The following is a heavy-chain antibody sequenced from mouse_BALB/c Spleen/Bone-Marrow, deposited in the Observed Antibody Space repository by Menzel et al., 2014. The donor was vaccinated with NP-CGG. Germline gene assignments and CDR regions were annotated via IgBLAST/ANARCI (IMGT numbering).Heavy chain of an antibody. D-gene: IGHD2-3*01. CDR1: GHTFTSYW. V-gene: IGHV1-87*01. CDR3: ARWLLPFDY. J-gene: IGHJ2*01. Sequence: VQLEESGAELARPGASVKLSCKASGHTFTSYWMQWVKQRPGQGLEWIGAIYPGDGDTRYTQKFKGKATLTADKSSSTAYMQLSSLASEDSAVYYCARWLLPFDYWGQGTTLTVSS. CDR2: IYPGDGDT.